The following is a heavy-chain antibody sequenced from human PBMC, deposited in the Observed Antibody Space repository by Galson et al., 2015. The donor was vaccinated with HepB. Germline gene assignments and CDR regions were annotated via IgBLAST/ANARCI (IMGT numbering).Heavy chain of an antibody. CDR2: IIPIFGTA. CDR1: GGTFSSYA. V-gene: IGHV1-69*01. J-gene: IGHJ2*01. CDR3: ARKGGGPHTGWYFDL. D-gene: IGHD1-14*01. Sequence: SCKASGGTFSSYAISWVRQAPGQGLEWMGGIIPIFGTANYAQKFQGRVTITADESTSTAYMELSSLRSEDTAVYYCARKGGGPHTGWYFDLWGRGTLVTVSS.